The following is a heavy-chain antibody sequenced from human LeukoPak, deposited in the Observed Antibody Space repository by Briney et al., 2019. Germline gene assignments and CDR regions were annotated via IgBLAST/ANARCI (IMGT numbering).Heavy chain of an antibody. V-gene: IGHV4-61*01. CDR1: GYSISSGYY. Sequence: PSETLSLTCAVSGYSISSGYYWGWIRQPPGKGLEWIGYIYYSGSTNYNPSLKSRVTISVDTSKNQFSLKLSSVTAADTAVYYCARVPPRRYYYYMDVWGKGTTVTVSS. J-gene: IGHJ6*03. CDR3: ARVPPRRYYYYMDV. CDR2: IYYSGST.